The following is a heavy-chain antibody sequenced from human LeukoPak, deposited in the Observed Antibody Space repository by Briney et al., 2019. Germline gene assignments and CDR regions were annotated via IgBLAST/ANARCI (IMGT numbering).Heavy chain of an antibody. CDR1: GYSFTNIW. J-gene: IGHJ3*02. V-gene: IGHV5-51*01. Sequence: GESLKISCKGSGYSFTNIWIGWVRQMPGKGLEWMGIIYPGDSDTRYSPSFQGQVTISADKSISTAYLQWSSLKASDTAMYYCASRETTVTTSAFDIWGQGTMVTVSS. CDR3: ASRETTVTTSAFDI. CDR2: IYPGDSDT. D-gene: IGHD4-17*01.